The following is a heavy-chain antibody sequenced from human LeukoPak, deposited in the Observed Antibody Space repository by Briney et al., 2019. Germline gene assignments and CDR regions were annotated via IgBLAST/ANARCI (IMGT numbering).Heavy chain of an antibody. CDR3: ARGYSSSWYYFDY. V-gene: IGHV4-59*01. D-gene: IGHD6-13*01. Sequence: SETLSLTCTVSGGSISSYYWSWIRQPTGKGLEWIGYIYYSGSTNYNPSLMSRVTISVDTSKNQFSLKLSSVTAADTAVYYCARGYSSSWYYFDYWGQGTLVTVSS. CDR1: GGSISSYY. CDR2: IYYSGST. J-gene: IGHJ4*02.